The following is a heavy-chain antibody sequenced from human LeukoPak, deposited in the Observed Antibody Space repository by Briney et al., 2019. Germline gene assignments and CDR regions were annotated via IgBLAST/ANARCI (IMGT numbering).Heavy chain of an antibody. CDR2: ISGSGGST. V-gene: IGHV3-23*01. J-gene: IGHJ6*02. D-gene: IGHD3-22*01. CDR3: AREWNYYDSSGYSRSYGMDV. CDR1: GFTFSSYA. Sequence: GGSLRLSCAASGFTFSSYAMSWVRQAPGKGLEWVSAISGSGGSTYYADSVKGRFTISRDNSKNTLYLQMNSLRAEDTAVYYCAREWNYYDSSGYSRSYGMDVWGQGTTVTVSS.